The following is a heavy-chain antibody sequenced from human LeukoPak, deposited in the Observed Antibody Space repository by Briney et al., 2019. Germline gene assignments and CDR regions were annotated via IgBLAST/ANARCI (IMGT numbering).Heavy chain of an antibody. D-gene: IGHD3-10*01. J-gene: IGHJ4*02. Sequence: PGGSLRLSCAASGFTFNSYAMSWVRQAPGKGLEWISTISGGADNTYYADSVKGRFTISRDNSKNTLSLQMNSLRAEDTAVYYCAKDTYYYGSGTDYWGQGTLVTVSS. V-gene: IGHV3-23*01. CDR2: ISGGADNT. CDR3: AKDTYYYGSGTDY. CDR1: GFTFNSYA.